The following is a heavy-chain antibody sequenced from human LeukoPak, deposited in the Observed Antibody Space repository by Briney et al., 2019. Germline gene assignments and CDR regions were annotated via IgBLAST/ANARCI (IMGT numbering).Heavy chain of an antibody. J-gene: IGHJ4*02. Sequence: SETLSLTCTVSGGSISSSSYYWGWIRQPPGKGLEWIGSIYYSGSTYYNPSLKSRVTISVDTSKNQFSLKLSSVTAADTAVYYCARHSEIVVVPAAIGYWGQGTLVTVSS. V-gene: IGHV4-39*01. CDR3: ARHSEIVVVPAAIGY. CDR1: GGSISSSSYY. CDR2: IYYSGST. D-gene: IGHD2-2*01.